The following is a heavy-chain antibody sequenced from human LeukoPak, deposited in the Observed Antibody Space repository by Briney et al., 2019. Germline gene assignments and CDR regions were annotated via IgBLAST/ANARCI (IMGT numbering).Heavy chain of an antibody. CDR3: ARARRQRLVGAHIRGDNPPYYYDY. CDR1: GGSISSNSYY. CDR2: IYYTGST. D-gene: IGHD6-13*01. V-gene: IGHV4-39*07. J-gene: IGHJ4*02. Sequence: PSETLSLTCTVSGGSISSNSYYWGWIRQPPGKGLEWIGNIYYTGSTYYNPSLKSRVTISLDTSKNQFSLKLRSVTAADTAVYYCARARRQRLVGAHIRGDNPPYYYDYWGQGILVTVSS.